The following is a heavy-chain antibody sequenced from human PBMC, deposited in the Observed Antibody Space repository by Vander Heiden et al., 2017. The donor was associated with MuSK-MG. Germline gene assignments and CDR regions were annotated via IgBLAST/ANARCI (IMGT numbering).Heavy chain of an antibody. CDR3: ARGGSFNSWFDP. V-gene: IGHV4-34*01. D-gene: IGHD1-26*01. Sequence: QVQLQQLGAGLFKPSETLSLPCAVYGWSFSCYYWSWIRQPPGKGLEWIGEINNSGSTNYNPSLKSRVTISVDTSKNQFSLKLSSVTAADTAVYYCARGGSFNSWFDPWGQGTLVTVSS. CDR2: INNSGST. CDR1: GWSFSCYY. J-gene: IGHJ5*02.